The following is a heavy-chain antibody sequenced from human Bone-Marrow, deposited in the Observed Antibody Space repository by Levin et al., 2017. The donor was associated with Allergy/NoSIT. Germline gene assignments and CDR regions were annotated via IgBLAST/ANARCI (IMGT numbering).Heavy chain of an antibody. Sequence: PGESLKISCAASGLSISRFAMSWVRQAPGKGLESVSLISGSGVNTFYADSVKGRFTISRDNSKDTFYLQMNNLRAEDTAVYYCAKGSGSYYGPFDMWGQGTTVTVSS. CDR1: GLSISRFA. J-gene: IGHJ3*02. CDR3: AKGSGSYYGPFDM. CDR2: ISGSGVNT. D-gene: IGHD3-10*01. V-gene: IGHV3-23*01.